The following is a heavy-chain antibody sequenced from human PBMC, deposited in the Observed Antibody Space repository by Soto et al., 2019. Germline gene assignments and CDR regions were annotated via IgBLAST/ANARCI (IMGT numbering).Heavy chain of an antibody. CDR1: EFTFSTYT. Sequence: GGSLRLPCPAPEFTFSTYTMNGVPKAPGKGLEGISSISSGSSYIYYAGSVKGRFTISRDNAKNSLFLQMNSLRADDTAVYYCARDILSGGAYPDSWGQGTKVTVSS. J-gene: IGHJ5*01. CDR2: ISSGSSYI. CDR3: ARDILSGGAYPDS. V-gene: IGHV3-21*01. D-gene: IGHD3-10*01.